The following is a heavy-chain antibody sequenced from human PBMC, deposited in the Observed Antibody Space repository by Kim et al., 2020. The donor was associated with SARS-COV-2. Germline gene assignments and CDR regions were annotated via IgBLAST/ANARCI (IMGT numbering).Heavy chain of an antibody. CDR3: ARDSYGSGSYYVYYYYYGMDV. CDR2: ISSSGSTI. Sequence: GGSLRLSCAASGFTFSDYYMSWIRQAPGKGLEWVSYISSSGSTIYYADSVKGRFTISRDNAKNSLYLQMNSLRAEDTAVYYCARDSYGSGSYYVYYYYYGMDVWGQGTTVTVSS. CDR1: GFTFSDYY. J-gene: IGHJ6*02. V-gene: IGHV3-11*01. D-gene: IGHD3-10*01.